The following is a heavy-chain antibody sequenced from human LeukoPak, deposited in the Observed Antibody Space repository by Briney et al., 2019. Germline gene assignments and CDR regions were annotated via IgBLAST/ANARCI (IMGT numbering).Heavy chain of an antibody. CDR3: AVGVLRYFDWYACYFDY. Sequence: ASVKVSCKASGYTFTGYYMHWVRQAPGQGLEWMGWINPNSGGTNYAQKFQGRVTMTRDTSISTAYMELSRLRSEDTAVYYCAVGVLRYFDWYACYFDYWGQGTLVTVSS. V-gene: IGHV1-2*02. D-gene: IGHD3-9*01. J-gene: IGHJ4*02. CDR1: GYTFTGYY. CDR2: INPNSGGT.